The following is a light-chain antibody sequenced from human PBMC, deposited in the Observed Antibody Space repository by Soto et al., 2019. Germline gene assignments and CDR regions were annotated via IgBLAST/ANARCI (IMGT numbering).Light chain of an antibody. Sequence: QSALTQPASVSGSPGQSIIISSTGTSSDVGSYNLVSWYQQHPGKAPKLMIYEGSKRPSGVSNRFSGSKSGNTASLTISGLQAEDEADYYCCSYAGSSTFVVFGGGTKLTVL. V-gene: IGLV2-23*01. CDR3: CSYAGSSTFVV. CDR2: EGS. J-gene: IGLJ2*01. CDR1: SSDVGSYNL.